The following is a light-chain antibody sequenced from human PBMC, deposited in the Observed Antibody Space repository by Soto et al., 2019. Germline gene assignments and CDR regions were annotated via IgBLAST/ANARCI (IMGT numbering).Light chain of an antibody. CDR2: KAS. J-gene: IGKJ1*01. V-gene: IGKV1-5*03. CDR1: QTISSW. Sequence: DIQMTQSPSTLSGSVGDRVTTTCQASQTISSWLAWYQQKPGKAPKLLIYKASTLKSGVPSRFSGSGSGTEFALTISSLQPDDCATYYCQHYNSYSEAFGQGTNVDFK. CDR3: QHYNSYSEA.